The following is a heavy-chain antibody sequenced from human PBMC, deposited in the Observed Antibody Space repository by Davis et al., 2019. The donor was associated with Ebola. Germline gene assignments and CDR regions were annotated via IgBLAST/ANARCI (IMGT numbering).Heavy chain of an antibody. Sequence: GESLKISCAASGFTFCSYWMHWVRQAPGKGLEWVSAISGSGGSTYYADSVKGRFTISRDNSKNSLYLQMNSLRAEDTAVYYCARALTPPRYSSSPYYYYYYGMDVWGQGTTVTVSS. CDR1: GFTFCSYW. J-gene: IGHJ6*02. V-gene: IGHV3-23*01. D-gene: IGHD6-6*01. CDR2: ISGSGGST. CDR3: ARALTPPRYSSSPYYYYYYGMDV.